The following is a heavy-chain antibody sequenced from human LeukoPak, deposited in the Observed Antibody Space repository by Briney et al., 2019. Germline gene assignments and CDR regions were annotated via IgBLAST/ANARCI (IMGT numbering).Heavy chain of an antibody. V-gene: IGHV4-34*01. J-gene: IGHJ4*02. Sequence: PSETLSLTCAVYGGSFSGYYWSWIRQPPGKGLEWIGEINHSGSTNYNPSLKGRVTISVDTSKNQFSLKLSSVTAADTAVYYCGSGYDSPPYYFDYWGQGTLVTVSS. D-gene: IGHD5-12*01. CDR1: GGSFSGYY. CDR3: GSGYDSPPYYFDY. CDR2: INHSGST.